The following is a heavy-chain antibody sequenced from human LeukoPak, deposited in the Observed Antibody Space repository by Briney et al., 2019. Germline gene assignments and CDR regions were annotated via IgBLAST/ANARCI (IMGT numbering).Heavy chain of an antibody. J-gene: IGHJ4*02. CDR1: GFTFSGSA. V-gene: IGHV3-73*01. CDR3: TSAPLSPGT. Sequence: GGSLRLSCAASGFTFSGSAMHWVRQASGKGLEWVGRIRSKANSYATAYAASVKGRFNISRDDSKNTAYLQMNSLKTEDTAVYYCTSAPLSPGTWGQGTLVTVSS. CDR2: IRSKANSYAT. D-gene: IGHD1-1*01.